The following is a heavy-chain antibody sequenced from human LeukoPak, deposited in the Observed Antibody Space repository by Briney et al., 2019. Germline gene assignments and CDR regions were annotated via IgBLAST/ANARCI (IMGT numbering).Heavy chain of an antibody. CDR1: GFTFSSYA. D-gene: IGHD3-9*01. J-gene: IGHJ4*02. Sequence: GGSLRLSCAASGFTFSSYAVSWVRQAPGKGLEWVSAISGSGGSTYYADSVKGRFTISRDNSKNTLYLQRNSLRAEDTAVYYCAKDLLRYFDWLGGGWGQGTLVTVSS. CDR3: AKDLLRYFDWLGGG. CDR2: ISGSGGST. V-gene: IGHV3-23*01.